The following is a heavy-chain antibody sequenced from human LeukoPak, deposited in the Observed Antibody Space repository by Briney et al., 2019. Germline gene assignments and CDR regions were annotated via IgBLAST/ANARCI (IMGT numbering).Heavy chain of an antibody. CDR2: ISSSGSTI. CDR1: GFTFSDYY. J-gene: IGHJ6*03. Sequence: GGSLRLSCAASGFTFSDYYMSWLRQAPGKGLEGVSYISSSGSTIYYADSVKGRFTISRDNTKNSLYLQMNSLRAEDTAVYYCAKSISAELYYYYYMDVWGKGTTVTVSS. V-gene: IGHV3-11*01. CDR3: AKSISAELYYYYYMDV. D-gene: IGHD6-13*01.